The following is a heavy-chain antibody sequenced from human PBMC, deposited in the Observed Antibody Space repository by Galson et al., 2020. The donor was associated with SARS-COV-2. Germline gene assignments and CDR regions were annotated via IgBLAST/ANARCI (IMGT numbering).Heavy chain of an antibody. Sequence: SVKVSCKASGGTFSSYGISWVRQAPGQGLEWMGGIIPIFGTANYAQKFQGRVTITADESTSTAYMELSSLRSEDTAVYYCARGGWLRSQRGGGYYYYYMDVWGKGTTVTVSS. V-gene: IGHV1-69*13. CDR3: ARGGWLRSQRGGGYYYYYMDV. CDR2: IIPIFGTA. J-gene: IGHJ6*03. CDR1: GGTFSSYG. D-gene: IGHD5-12*01.